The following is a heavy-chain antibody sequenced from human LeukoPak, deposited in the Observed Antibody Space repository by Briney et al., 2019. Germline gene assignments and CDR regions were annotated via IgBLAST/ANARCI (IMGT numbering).Heavy chain of an antibody. Sequence: GGSLRHSCAASGFTFSSFAMTWVRQAPGKGLEWVSGFDGNGPNTYYADSVKGRWTISRDNSRNTLYLEMNSLRPEDTAIYYCAKPRTTGLGWAQFDYWGQGSLVTVSS. CDR1: GFTFSSFA. J-gene: IGHJ4*02. V-gene: IGHV3-23*01. D-gene: IGHD2-8*02. CDR2: FDGNGPNT. CDR3: AKPRTTGLGWAQFDY.